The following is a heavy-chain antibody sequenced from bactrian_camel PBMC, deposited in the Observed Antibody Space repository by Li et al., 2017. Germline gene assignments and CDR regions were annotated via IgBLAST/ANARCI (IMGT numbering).Heavy chain of an antibody. Sequence: VQLVESGGGSVQAGGSLRLSCAASGFTFSTYYMSWVRQAPGKEREGIAAIYTAGGTTYVADSVKGRFTISRDNAKNTVYLQMNSLKPEDTAVYYCVRDGDPGAGFSFDYWGQGTQVTVS. V-gene: IGHV3S40*01. CDR3: VRDGDPGAGFSFDY. J-gene: IGHJ6*01. D-gene: IGHD5*01. CDR1: GFTFSTYY. CDR2: IYTAGGTT.